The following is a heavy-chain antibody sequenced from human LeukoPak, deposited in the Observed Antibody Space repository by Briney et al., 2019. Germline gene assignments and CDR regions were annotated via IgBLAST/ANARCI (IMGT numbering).Heavy chain of an antibody. CDR2: IYGDNAA. CDR3: VSSTGQQFIPYDY. Sequence: HAGGSLRLSCAASAINVTTNYMTWIRRAPGKGLEWVSLIYGDNAAYYAESVRGRFIISRDSLKNTLFLQMNSLRAEDTAVYYCVSSTGQQFIPYDYWGHGAHVTVSS. D-gene: IGHD6-13*01. CDR1: AINVTTNY. V-gene: IGHV3-66*02. J-gene: IGHJ4*01.